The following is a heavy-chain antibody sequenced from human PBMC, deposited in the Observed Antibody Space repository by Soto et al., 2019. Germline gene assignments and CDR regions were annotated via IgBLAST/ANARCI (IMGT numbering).Heavy chain of an antibody. D-gene: IGHD6-19*01. J-gene: IGHJ4*02. CDR3: VRDRLRTAVSYYFHY. CDR2: ISGSGGIA. V-gene: IGHV3-11*01. CDR1: GFTLSDYY. Sequence: GGSLRLACAASGFTLSDYYMRWVRLVRGKGLEWVSYISGSGGIAYYADAVMGRFTNTRDNTRNSQILQMDGQKAAETDGESGVRDRLRTAVSYYFHYWGQGTLVTVSS.